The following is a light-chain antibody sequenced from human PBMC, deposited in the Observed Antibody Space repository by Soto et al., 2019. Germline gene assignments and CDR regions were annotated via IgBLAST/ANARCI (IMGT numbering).Light chain of an antibody. J-gene: IGKJ4*01. CDR3: QQYGSSPPALT. CDR1: QSVSSSY. V-gene: IGKV3-20*01. Sequence: EIVLTQSPGTLSLSPGERATLSCRASQSVSSSYLAWYQQKPGQAPRLLIYGASSRATGIPDRFSGSGSGTYFTFTISILEPEDFALYYCQQYGSSPPALTFGGGTKVEIK. CDR2: GAS.